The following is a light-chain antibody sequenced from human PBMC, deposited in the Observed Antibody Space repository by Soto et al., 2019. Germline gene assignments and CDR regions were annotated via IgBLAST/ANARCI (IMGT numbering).Light chain of an antibody. CDR1: SGHSSYA. V-gene: IGLV4-69*01. CDR3: QTWGTGPLV. J-gene: IGLJ2*01. CDR2: LNSDGSH. Sequence: QPVLTQSPSASASLGASVKLTCTLSSGHSSYAIAWHQQQPEKGPPYLMKLNSDGSHSKGDGIPDRFSGSSSGAERYLTISSLQSEDEDYYYCQTWGTGPLVFGGGTKLTVL.